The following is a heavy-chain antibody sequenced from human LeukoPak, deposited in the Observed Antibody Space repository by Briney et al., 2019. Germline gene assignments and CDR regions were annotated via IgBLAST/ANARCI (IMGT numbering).Heavy chain of an antibody. CDR3: ARTPTGFPNWFDS. CDR1: GASVTTYPYY. D-gene: IGHD3-9*01. J-gene: IGHJ5*01. V-gene: IGHV4-39*07. CDR2: VTYTGNT. Sequence: SQTLSLTCSVSGASVTTYPYYWTWIRQPPGKGLEWIGSVTYTGNTFYNPSLQSRVTIPIDASKNQFSLNLSSVTAADTAIYFCARTPTGFPNWFDSWGRGTPVTVSS.